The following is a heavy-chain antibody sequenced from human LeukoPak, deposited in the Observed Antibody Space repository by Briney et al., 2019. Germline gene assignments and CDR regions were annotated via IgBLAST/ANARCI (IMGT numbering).Heavy chain of an antibody. CDR3: ARDRGYFQH. D-gene: IGHD3-10*01. J-gene: IGHJ1*01. V-gene: IGHV4-59*01. CDR2: VHYSGST. CDR1: GDSISSYY. Sequence: PSETLSLTCTVSGDSISSYYWSWIRQPPGKGLEWIGYVHYSGSTHYNPSLRSRVTISLDTSKSQSSLRLSSVTAADTAIYYCARDRGYFQHWGQGTLVTVSS.